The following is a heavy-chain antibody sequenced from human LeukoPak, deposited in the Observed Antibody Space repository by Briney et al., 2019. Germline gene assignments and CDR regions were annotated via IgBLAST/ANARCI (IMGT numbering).Heavy chain of an antibody. Sequence: ASVKVSCKAFGYTFTNNFMHWVRQAPGQGPEWMALISPTGSFTAYAQKFQGRVTLTRDLSTSTDYLELRSLRSEDTAVYYCARVENGDYEKKFDYWGQGTLVTVSS. CDR2: ISPTGSFT. CDR1: GYTFTNNF. V-gene: IGHV1-46*01. CDR3: ARVENGDYEKKFDY. J-gene: IGHJ4*02. D-gene: IGHD4-17*01.